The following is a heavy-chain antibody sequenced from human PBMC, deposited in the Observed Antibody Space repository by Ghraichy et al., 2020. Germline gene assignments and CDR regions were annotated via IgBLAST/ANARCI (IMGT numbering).Heavy chain of an antibody. D-gene: IGHD3-10*01. V-gene: IGHV1-69*13. CDR1: GGTFSSYA. CDR2: IIPIFGTA. CDR3: ARVPSPYYYGSGSETDTFDI. J-gene: IGHJ3*02. Sequence: SVKVSCKASGGTFSSYAISWVRQAPGQGLEWMGGIIPIFGTANYAQKFQGRVTITADESTSTAYMELSNLRSEDTAVYYCARVPSPYYYGSGSETDTFDIWGQGTMVTVSS.